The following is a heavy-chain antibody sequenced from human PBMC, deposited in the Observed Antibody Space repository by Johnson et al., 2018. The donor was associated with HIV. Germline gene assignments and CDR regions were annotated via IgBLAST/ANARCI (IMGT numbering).Heavy chain of an antibody. CDR1: GFTFSSYA. D-gene: IGHD1-7*01. Sequence: VQLVESGGGVVRPGGSLRLSCAASGFTFSSYAMSWVRQAPGKGLEWVSAISGSGGSTFYADTMKGRFTISRDNSKSTLYLQMNSLRAEDTAVYYCARRGNYLADAFDIWGQGTMVTVSS. CDR2: ISGSGGST. V-gene: IGHV3-23*04. CDR3: ARRGNYLADAFDI. J-gene: IGHJ3*02.